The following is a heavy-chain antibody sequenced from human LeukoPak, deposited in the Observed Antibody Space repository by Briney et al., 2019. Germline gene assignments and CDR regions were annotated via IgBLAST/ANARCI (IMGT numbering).Heavy chain of an antibody. D-gene: IGHD5-24*01. V-gene: IGHV3-30*18. CDR3: AKGAGYNFYYMDV. CDR2: ISYAGDNK. CDR1: GFPFDSFG. Sequence: PGGSLRLSCAASGFPFDSFGMHWVRQAPGKVLEWLSLISYAGDNKYEADSVKGRFTISRDNSKNTLFLQMDSLQPDDTAMYFCAKGAGYNFYYMDVWGKGTMVSVSS. J-gene: IGHJ6*03.